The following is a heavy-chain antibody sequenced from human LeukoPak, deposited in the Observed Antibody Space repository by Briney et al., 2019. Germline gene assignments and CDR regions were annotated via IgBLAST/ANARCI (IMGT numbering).Heavy chain of an antibody. Sequence: PSETLSLTCTVSGGSVSSGTYYWTWVRQPPGKGLEWIGYIYYSGSTNHNPSLKSRVTISVDTSKNQFSLNLSSVTAADTAVYYCARPLLSGSWYFDIWGRGTLVTVSS. CDR1: GGSVSSGTYY. CDR3: ARPLLSGSWYFDI. CDR2: IYYSGST. D-gene: IGHD3-10*01. J-gene: IGHJ2*01. V-gene: IGHV4-61*01.